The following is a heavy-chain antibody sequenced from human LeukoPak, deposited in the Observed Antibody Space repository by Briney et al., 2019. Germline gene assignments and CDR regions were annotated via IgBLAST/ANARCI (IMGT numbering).Heavy chain of an antibody. V-gene: IGHV4-59*01. CDR3: ARRSSSWKNWFDP. Sequence: SETLSLTCTVSGGSISSYYWSWIRQPPGKGLEWIGYIYYSGTTNYNPSLKSRVTMSVDMSKNQFSLKLSSVTAADTAVYYCARRSSSWKNWFDPWGQGTLVTVSS. CDR1: GGSISSYY. D-gene: IGHD6-13*01. CDR2: IYYSGTT. J-gene: IGHJ5*02.